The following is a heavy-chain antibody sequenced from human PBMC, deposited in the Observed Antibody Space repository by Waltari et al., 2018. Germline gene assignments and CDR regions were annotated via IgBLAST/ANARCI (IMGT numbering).Heavy chain of an antibody. Sequence: QVQPQESGPGLAKPSATLSPTCTVTGGSISSHYRSWVRRLPGKGLEWIRYIYYSWSTNYNPSLKSRVTISVDTSKNQFSLKLSAVTAADTAVYYWARAPRVHGAFDIWGQGTMVTVSS. CDR1: GGSISSHY. CDR3: ARAPRVHGAFDI. V-gene: IGHV4-59*11. J-gene: IGHJ3*02. D-gene: IGHD3-10*02. CDR2: IYYSWST.